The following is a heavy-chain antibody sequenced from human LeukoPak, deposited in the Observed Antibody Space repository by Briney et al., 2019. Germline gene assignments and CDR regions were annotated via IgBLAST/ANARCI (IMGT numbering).Heavy chain of an antibody. J-gene: IGHJ3*02. D-gene: IGHD4-23*01. CDR3: ARREVTETDAFDI. Sequence: SETLSLACTVSGGSISSNYWSWVRQPAGRGLGWIGYIYYSGSTNYNPSLKSRVTISVDTSKNHFSLKLSSVTAADTAVYYCARREVTETDAFDIWGQGTMVTVSS. CDR2: IYYSGST. V-gene: IGHV4-59*01. CDR1: GGSISSNY.